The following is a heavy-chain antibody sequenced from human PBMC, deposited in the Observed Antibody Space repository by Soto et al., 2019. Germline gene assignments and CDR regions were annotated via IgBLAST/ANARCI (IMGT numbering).Heavy chain of an antibody. CDR2: ISAYNGNT. J-gene: IGHJ5*02. V-gene: IGHV1-18*01. D-gene: IGHD6-6*01. Sequence: ASVKLSCKAAGSTFSSYGISWVRQDPGPGLEWMGWISAYNGNTNYAQKLQGRVTMTTDTSTSTAYMELRSLRSDDTAVYYCARDHGPPRSPNNWFDPWGQGTLVTVSS. CDR1: GSTFSSYG. CDR3: ARDHGPPRSPNNWFDP.